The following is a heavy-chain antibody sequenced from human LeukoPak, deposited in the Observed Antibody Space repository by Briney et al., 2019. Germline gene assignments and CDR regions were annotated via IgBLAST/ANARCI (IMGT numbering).Heavy chain of an antibody. CDR3: AKRDGYSKNFDY. D-gene: IGHD5-24*01. CDR1: GFTFSSYA. V-gene: IGHV3-23*01. Sequence: GGSLRLSCAASGFTFSSYAMSWVRPAPGKGLEWVSAISNSGVGTYYADSVKGRFTISRDNSKNTLNLQMSGLRAEDTAVYYCAKRDGYSKNFDYWGQGTLVSVSS. J-gene: IGHJ4*02. CDR2: ISNSGVGT.